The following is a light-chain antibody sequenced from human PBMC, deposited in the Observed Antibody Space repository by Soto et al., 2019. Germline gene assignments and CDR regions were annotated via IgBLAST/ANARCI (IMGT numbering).Light chain of an antibody. CDR2: RTS. J-gene: IGKJ1*01. CDR3: QQYDSSPRT. CDR1: QSVNIY. V-gene: IGKV3-20*01. Sequence: EIVLTQSPATLSVSPGERATLSCRASQSVNIYLAWYQQKPGQAPRLLIYRTSNRATGIPDRFSGSGSGTDFTLTISRLEPEDFAVYWCQQYDSSPRTFGQGTKV.